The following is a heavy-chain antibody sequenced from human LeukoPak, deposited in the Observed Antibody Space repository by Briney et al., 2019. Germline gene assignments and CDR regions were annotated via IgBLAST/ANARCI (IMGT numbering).Heavy chain of an antibody. J-gene: IGHJ3*02. CDR1: GFAFSSYD. V-gene: IGHV3-13*04. CDR2: IGTAGDT. CDR3: ARGRGWGTFDI. D-gene: IGHD3-10*01. Sequence: GGSLRLSCAASGFAFSSYDMHWVRQGTGKGLEWVSAIGTAGDTYYPGSVKGRFTTSRENAKNSLYLQMNSLRVGDTAVYYCARGRGWGTFDIWGQGTMVTVSS.